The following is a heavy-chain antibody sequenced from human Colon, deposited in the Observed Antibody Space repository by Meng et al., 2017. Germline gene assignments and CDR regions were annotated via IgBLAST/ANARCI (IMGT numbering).Heavy chain of an antibody. CDR3: ARDRSIAGVGIAH. Sequence: GESLKISCAASGFTFSTFWMHWVRQAPGKGLVWVSRINSVGSDITYAEFARGRFTISRDNDKNTLYLQMNSLRAEDTAVYYCARDRSIAGVGIAHWGQGNQV. CDR1: GFTFSTFW. J-gene: IGHJ4*01. V-gene: IGHV3-74*01. D-gene: IGHD6-13*01. CDR2: INSVGSDI.